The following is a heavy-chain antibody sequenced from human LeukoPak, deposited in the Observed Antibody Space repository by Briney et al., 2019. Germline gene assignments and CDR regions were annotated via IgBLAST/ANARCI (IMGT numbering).Heavy chain of an antibody. CDR2: ISSSGSTI. V-gene: IGHV3-11*01. D-gene: IGHD3-22*01. CDR1: GFTFGDYW. J-gene: IGHJ4*02. CDR3: ARANTDYYDSSGYYYQGY. Sequence: GGSLRLSCAASGFTFGDYWMSWVRQAPGKGLEWVSYISSSGSTIYYADSLKGRFTISRDNAKNSLYLQMNSLRAEDTAVYYCARANTDYYDSSGYYYQGYWGQGTLVTVSS.